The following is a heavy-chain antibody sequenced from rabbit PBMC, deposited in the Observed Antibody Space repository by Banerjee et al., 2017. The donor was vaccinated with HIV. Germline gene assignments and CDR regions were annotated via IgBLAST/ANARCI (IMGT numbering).Heavy chain of an antibody. D-gene: IGHD1-1*01. CDR2: INTSTGNT. J-gene: IGHJ6*01. V-gene: IGHV1S45*01. CDR1: GFSLSNKYV. Sequence: QEQLEESGGDLVKPEGSLTLTCTASGFSLSNKYVMCWVRQAPGKGLEWIACINTSTGNTVYASWAKGRFTISKTSSTTVTLQMTSLTDADTATYFCARYISGSGYYGLWGPGTLVTVS. CDR3: ARYISGSGYYGL.